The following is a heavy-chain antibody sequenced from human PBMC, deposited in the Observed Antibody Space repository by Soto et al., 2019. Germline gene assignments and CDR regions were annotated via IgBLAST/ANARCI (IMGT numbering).Heavy chain of an antibody. Sequence: ALRLSWGASGFTFSEYEINWGSQAPGKGLEWISYISSSGSAVYYADSVKGRFTISRDNAKNSVFLHVNSLRAEDASVYYCARFKPSTSAWLSWA. D-gene: IGHD2-2*01. CDR3: ARFKPSTSAWLS. CDR2: ISSSGSAV. CDR1: GFTFSEYE. V-gene: IGHV3-48*03. J-gene: IGHJ5*01.